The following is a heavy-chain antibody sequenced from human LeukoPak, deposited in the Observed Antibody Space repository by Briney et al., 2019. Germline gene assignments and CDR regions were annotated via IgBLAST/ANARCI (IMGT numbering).Heavy chain of an antibody. D-gene: IGHD5-12*01. V-gene: IGHV3-23*01. Sequence: PGGSLRLSCAASGLTFSSYAMSWVRQAPGKGLEWVSAISSSGGSTYYADSVKGRFTISRDNSKNTLYLQMNSLRAEDTAVYYCAKGCSGYGYAFDIWGQGTMVTVSS. J-gene: IGHJ3*02. CDR1: GLTFSSYA. CDR3: AKGCSGYGYAFDI. CDR2: ISSSGGST.